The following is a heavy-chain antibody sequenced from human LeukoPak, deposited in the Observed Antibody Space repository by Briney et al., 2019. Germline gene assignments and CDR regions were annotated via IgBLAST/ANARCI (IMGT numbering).Heavy chain of an antibody. CDR1: GFTFSDYY. D-gene: IGHD4-23*01. V-gene: IGHV3-11*01. Sequence: GGSLRLSCAVSGFTFSDYYMSWIRQAPGKGLELVSYISSSGSTIYYADSVKGRFTISRDNAKNSVYLQMNSLRAEDTAVYYCARGRYGGNSRPPFFDYWGQGTLVTVSS. J-gene: IGHJ4*02. CDR3: ARGRYGGNSRPPFFDY. CDR2: ISSSGSTI.